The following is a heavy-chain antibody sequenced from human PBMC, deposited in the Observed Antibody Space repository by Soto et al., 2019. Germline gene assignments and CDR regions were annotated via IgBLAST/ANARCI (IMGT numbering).Heavy chain of an antibody. CDR2: IWYDGSNK. J-gene: IGHJ6*02. Sequence: PGGSLRLSCAASGFTFSSYGMHWVRQAPGKGLEWVAVIWYDGSNKYYADSVKGRFTISRDNAKNSLYLQMNSLRDEDTAVYYCSRDSPPMYVWGQENTVTVSS. CDR3: SRDSPPMYV. CDR1: GFTFSSYG. V-gene: IGHV3-33*01.